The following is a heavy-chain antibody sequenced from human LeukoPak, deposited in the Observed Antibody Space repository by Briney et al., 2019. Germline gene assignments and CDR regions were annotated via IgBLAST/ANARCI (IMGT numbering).Heavy chain of an antibody. CDR2: IYYSGST. D-gene: IGHD2-2*01. CDR3: ARGAPRSSTSCYRV. CDR1: GGSISSYY. J-gene: IGHJ4*02. V-gene: IGHV4-59*12. Sequence: SETLSLTCTVSGGSISSYYWSWIRQPPGKGLEWIGYIYYSGSTNYNPSLKSRVTISVDTSKNQFSLKLSSVTAADTAVYYCARGAPRSSTSCYRVWGQGTLVTVSS.